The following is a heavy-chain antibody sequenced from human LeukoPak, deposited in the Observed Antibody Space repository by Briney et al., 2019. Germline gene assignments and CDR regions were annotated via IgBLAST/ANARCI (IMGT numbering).Heavy chain of an antibody. V-gene: IGHV3-30*18. Sequence: GGSLRLSCAASGFTFSTYGMHWVRQAPGKGLEWVAVISYDGSNKYYADSVKGRFTISRDNSKNTLYLQMNSLRAEDTAVYYCANGPPNRYCSGGSCFEYFQHWGQGTLVTVSS. D-gene: IGHD2-15*01. CDR3: ANGPPNRYCSGGSCFEYFQH. CDR1: GFTFSTYG. CDR2: ISYDGSNK. J-gene: IGHJ1*01.